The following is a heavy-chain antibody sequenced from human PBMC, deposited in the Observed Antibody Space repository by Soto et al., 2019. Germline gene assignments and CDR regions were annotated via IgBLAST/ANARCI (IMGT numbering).Heavy chain of an antibody. J-gene: IGHJ4*02. CDR3: ALPSCGGDCYSPFDY. Sequence: EVQLLESGGGFVQPGGSLRLSCTPSEEGFSTFAISWVRQAPGKGLEWVSVISGNSGKTDYADSVKGRFSISRDKSENTVYLQMNRLRAEDTAVYYCALPSCGGDCYSPFDYWGQGTLVTVSS. CDR2: ISGNSGKT. D-gene: IGHD2-21*02. V-gene: IGHV3-23*01. CDR1: EEGFSTFA.